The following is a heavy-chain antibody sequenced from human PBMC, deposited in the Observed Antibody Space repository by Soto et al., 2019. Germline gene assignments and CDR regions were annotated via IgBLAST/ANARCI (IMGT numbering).Heavy chain of an antibody. D-gene: IGHD5-12*01. CDR1: GFTFSSYG. V-gene: IGHV3-33*01. CDR3: ARDTYAGDGEMATIL. J-gene: IGHJ4*02. Sequence: VQLVESGGGVVQPGRSLRLSCAASGFTFSSYGMHWVRQAPGKGLEWVAVIWYDGSNKYYADSVKGRFTISRDNSKNTLYLQMNSLRAEDTAVYYCARDTYAGDGEMATILWGQGTLVTVSS. CDR2: IWYDGSNK.